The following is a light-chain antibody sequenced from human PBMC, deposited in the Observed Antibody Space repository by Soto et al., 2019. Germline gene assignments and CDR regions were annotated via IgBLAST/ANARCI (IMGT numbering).Light chain of an antibody. CDR2: GAS. CDR3: QQLNSFPIP. Sequence: IQLTQSPSSLSASVGDRVTITCRASQGISSFLAWYQQKPGKAPKLLIYGASTLQSGVPSRLSGSGSGTDFAPTIGSLQPEDFATYYCQQLNSFPIPFGPGTNVDI. CDR1: QGISSF. J-gene: IGKJ3*01. V-gene: IGKV1-9*01.